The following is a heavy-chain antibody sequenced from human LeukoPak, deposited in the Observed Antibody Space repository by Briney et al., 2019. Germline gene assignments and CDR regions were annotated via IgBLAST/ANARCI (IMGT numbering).Heavy chain of an antibody. Sequence: ASVKVSCKASGYTFTGYYMHWVRQAPGQGLEWMGWINPNSGGTNYAQKFQGRVTMTRDTSISTAYMELSRLRSDDTAVYYCARDSTRFYDSSGYYQTHHSGWFDPWGQGTLVTASS. CDR2: INPNSGGT. V-gene: IGHV1-2*02. CDR3: ARDSTRFYDSSGYYQTHHSGWFDP. D-gene: IGHD3-22*01. CDR1: GYTFTGYY. J-gene: IGHJ5*02.